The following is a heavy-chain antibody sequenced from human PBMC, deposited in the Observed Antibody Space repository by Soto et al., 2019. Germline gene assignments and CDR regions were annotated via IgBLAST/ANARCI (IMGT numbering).Heavy chain of an antibody. CDR3: ARSGNTYGSPFDF. D-gene: IGHD5-18*01. V-gene: IGHV3-66*01. Sequence: ESGGGLVQPGGSLRLSCAASGFNVGNNYMSWVRQAPGKGLEWVSIIHRVGSTYYADSVTGRFTISRDSSKNTLYLQINGLTAEDTSVYYCARSGNTYGSPFDFWGQGTPVTVSS. J-gene: IGHJ4*02. CDR2: IHRVGST. CDR1: GFNVGNNY.